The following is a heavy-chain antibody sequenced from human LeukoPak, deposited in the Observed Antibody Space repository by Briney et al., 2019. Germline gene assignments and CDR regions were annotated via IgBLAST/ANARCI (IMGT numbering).Heavy chain of an antibody. D-gene: IGHD3-10*01. CDR3: ATVAGHMVRGVIPFDY. J-gene: IGHJ4*02. CDR1: SGSFNGCC. Sequence: SVNLSLTCAVCSGSFNGCCWLWLPQPPGKGREGSSDINHSGSTNCNPSLKSRVTISVYPSKIQCSRKLSAVTAADTAVYYCATVAGHMVRGVIPFDYWGEGTLVTVSS. V-gene: IGHV4-34*01. CDR2: INHSGST.